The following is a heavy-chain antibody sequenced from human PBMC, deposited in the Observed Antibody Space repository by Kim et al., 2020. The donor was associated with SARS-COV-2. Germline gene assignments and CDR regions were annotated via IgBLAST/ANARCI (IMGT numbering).Heavy chain of an antibody. Sequence: GGSLRLSCAASGFTFGDYAMHWVRQAPGKGLEWVSGISWNSGSIGYADSVKGRFTISRDNAKNSLYLQMNSLRAEDTALYYCAKDISVGDPYGDGYYYYGMDVWGQGTTVTVSS. D-gene: IGHD4-17*01. V-gene: IGHV3-9*01. CDR1: GFTFGDYA. CDR3: AKDISVGDPYGDGYYYYGMDV. CDR2: ISWNSGSI. J-gene: IGHJ6*02.